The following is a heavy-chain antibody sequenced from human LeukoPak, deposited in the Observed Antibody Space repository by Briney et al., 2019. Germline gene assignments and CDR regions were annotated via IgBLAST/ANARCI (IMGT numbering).Heavy chain of an antibody. CDR1: GFIFSSYA. V-gene: IGHV3-23*01. Sequence: GGSLRLSCAASGFIFSSYAMSWVRQAPGKGLEWVSAISDGGVITYYAESVKGRFTISRDNSKQTVFLQMHSLRAEDTAVYYCVKETMPAAHGDYWGQGTLVTVSS. CDR3: VKETMPAAHGDY. J-gene: IGHJ4*02. D-gene: IGHD2-2*01. CDR2: ISDGGVIT.